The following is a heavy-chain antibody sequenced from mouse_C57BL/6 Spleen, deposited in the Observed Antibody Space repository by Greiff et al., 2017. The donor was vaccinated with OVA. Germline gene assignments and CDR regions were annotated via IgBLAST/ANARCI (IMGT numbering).Heavy chain of an antibody. V-gene: IGHV7-3*01. CDR3: ARSSNYDFFDY. CDR2: IRNKANGYTT. J-gene: IGHJ2*01. D-gene: IGHD2-1*01. Sequence: EVHLVESGGGLVQPGGSLSLSCAASGFTFTDYYMSWVRQPPGKALEWLGFIRNKANGYTTEYSASVKGRFTISRDNSQSILYLQMNALRAEDSATYYCARSSNYDFFDYWGQGTTLTVSS. CDR1: GFTFTDYY.